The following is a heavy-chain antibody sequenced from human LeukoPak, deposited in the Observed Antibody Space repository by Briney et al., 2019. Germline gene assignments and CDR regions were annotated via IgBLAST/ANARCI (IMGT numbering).Heavy chain of an antibody. CDR1: GGFISRYY. Sequence: PSETLSLTCTVSGGFISRYYWSWIRQPPGKGLEWIGYIYYSGSTNYNPSLKSRVTISVDTSKNQFSLKLSSVTAADTAVYYCARGGRSPVDYWGQGTLVTVSS. CDR3: ARGGRSPVDY. D-gene: IGHD1-1*01. J-gene: IGHJ4*02. CDR2: IYYSGST. V-gene: IGHV4-59*01.